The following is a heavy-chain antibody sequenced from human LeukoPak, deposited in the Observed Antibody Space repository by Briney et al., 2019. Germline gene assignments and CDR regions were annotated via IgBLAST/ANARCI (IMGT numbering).Heavy chain of an antibody. CDR1: GFTFSSYW. CDR2: ITSDGSST. CDR3: ARVSEYCTCGTCRLDY. V-gene: IGHV3-74*01. J-gene: IGHJ4*02. D-gene: IGHD2-8*02. Sequence: GGSLRLSCAASGFTFSSYWMHWVRQAPGKGLEWVSRITSDGSSTSYADSVKGRFTISRDNSKNTLYLQMNSLRAQDTAVYYFARVSEYCTCGTCRLDYWGQGNLVTVSS.